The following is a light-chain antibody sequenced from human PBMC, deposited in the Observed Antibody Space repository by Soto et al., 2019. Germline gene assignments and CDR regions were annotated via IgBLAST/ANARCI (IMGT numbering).Light chain of an antibody. Sequence: QAVVTQPPSASASLGASVTLTCTLSSGYSNYKVDWYQQRPGKGPRFVMRVGTGGIVGSKGDGIPDRFSVLGSGLNRYLTIKNIQEEDESDYHCGADHGSGSNLGVVFGGGTKLTVL. CDR3: GADHGSGSNLGVV. V-gene: IGLV9-49*01. J-gene: IGLJ2*01. CDR2: VGTGGIVG. CDR1: SGYSNYK.